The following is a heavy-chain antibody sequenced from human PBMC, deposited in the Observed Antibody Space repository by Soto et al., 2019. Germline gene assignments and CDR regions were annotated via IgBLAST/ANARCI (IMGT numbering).Heavy chain of an antibody. CDR1: GAIFSGYW. D-gene: IGHD3-16*01. Sequence: GALRLSGEASGAIFSGYWMSWVRQAPGKGLEWVGNMNQDGSERRYVDSVKGRFTISRYNAKNSLHLQMNSLRAADSAVYYCSTVAGAYYFDNWGQGTLVTVSS. CDR2: MNQDGSER. V-gene: IGHV3-7*01. CDR3: STVAGAYYFDN. J-gene: IGHJ4*02.